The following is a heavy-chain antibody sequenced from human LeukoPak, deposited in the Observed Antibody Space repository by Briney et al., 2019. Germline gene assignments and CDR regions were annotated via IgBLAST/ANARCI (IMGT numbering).Heavy chain of an antibody. CDR2: INHSGST. CDR1: GGSFSGYY. CDR3: ATSYPRYCSSTSCYFHYYGMDV. D-gene: IGHD2-2*01. J-gene: IGHJ6*02. V-gene: IGHV4-34*01. Sequence: SETLSLTCAVYGGSFSGYYWSWIRQPPGKGLEWIGEINHSGSTNYNPSLKSRVTISVDTSKNQFSLKLSSVTAADTAVYYCATSYPRYCSSTSCYFHYYGMDVWGQGTTVTVSS.